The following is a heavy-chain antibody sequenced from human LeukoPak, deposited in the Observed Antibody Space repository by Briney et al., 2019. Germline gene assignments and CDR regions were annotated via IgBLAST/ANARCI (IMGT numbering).Heavy chain of an antibody. V-gene: IGHV1-8*02. J-gene: IGHJ5*02. D-gene: IGHD2-15*01. CDR3: SIVPGWFYP. CDR1: GGTFSSYA. Sequence: GSSVKVSCKASGGTFSSYAINWVRQATGQGLEWIGRMNPNSGNTGYAQKFQGRVTMTRNTSISTAYMELSSLRSEDTAVYYCSIVPGWFYPWGQGTLVTVSS. CDR2: MNPNSGNT.